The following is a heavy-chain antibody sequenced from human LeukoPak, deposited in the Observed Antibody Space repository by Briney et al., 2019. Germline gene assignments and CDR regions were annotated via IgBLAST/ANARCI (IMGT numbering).Heavy chain of an antibody. D-gene: IGHD2-15*01. J-gene: IGHJ6*02. CDR3: ARELCSGGSCYPYYYYGMDV. CDR2: ISSSSSYI. CDR1: GFTFSSYS. V-gene: IGHV3-21*01. Sequence: GGSLRLSCAASGFTFSSYSMNWVRQAPGKGLEWVSSISSSSSYIYYADSVKGRFTISRDNAKNSLYLQMNSLRAEDTAVYYCARELCSGGSCYPYYYYGMDVWGQGTTVTLSS.